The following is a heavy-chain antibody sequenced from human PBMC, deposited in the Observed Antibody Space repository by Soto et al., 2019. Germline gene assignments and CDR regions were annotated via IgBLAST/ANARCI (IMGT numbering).Heavy chain of an antibody. CDR3: ARETPLVGGYSDYGDFDY. Sequence: GGSLRLSCAASGFTFSDYYMSWIRQAPGKGLEWVSYISSSGSTIYYADSVKGRFTISRDNAKNSLYLQMNSLRAEDTAVYYCARETPLVGGYSDYGDFDYWGQGTLVTVSS. CDR1: GFTFSDYY. V-gene: IGHV3-11*01. J-gene: IGHJ4*02. CDR2: ISSSGSTI. D-gene: IGHD5-12*01.